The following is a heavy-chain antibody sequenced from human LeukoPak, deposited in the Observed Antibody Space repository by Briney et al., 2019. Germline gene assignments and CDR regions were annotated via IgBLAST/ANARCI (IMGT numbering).Heavy chain of an antibody. J-gene: IGHJ4*02. CDR1: GGSISSYY. Sequence: PSETLSLTCTVSGGSISSYYWSWIRQPPGKGLEWIGYIYYSGSTNYNPSLKSRVTISVDTSKNQFSLKLSSVTAADTAVYDCARESREDGYSTFFDYWGQGTLVTVSS. CDR3: ARESREDGYSTFFDY. CDR2: IYYSGST. V-gene: IGHV4-59*01. D-gene: IGHD5-24*01.